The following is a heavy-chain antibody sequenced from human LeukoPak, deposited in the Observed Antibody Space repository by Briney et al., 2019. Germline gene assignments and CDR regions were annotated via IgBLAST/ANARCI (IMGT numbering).Heavy chain of an antibody. CDR2: IKSKTDGGTT. CDR1: GFTFSSYS. V-gene: IGHV3-15*01. CDR3: TTELVWFGVLAH. D-gene: IGHD3-10*01. J-gene: IGHJ4*02. Sequence: GGSLRLSCAASGFTFSSYSMNWVRQAPGKGLEWVGRIKSKTDGGTTDYAAPVKDRFTISRDDSKSTLYLQMNSLQTEDTGVYYCTTELVWFGVLAHWGQGTLATVPS.